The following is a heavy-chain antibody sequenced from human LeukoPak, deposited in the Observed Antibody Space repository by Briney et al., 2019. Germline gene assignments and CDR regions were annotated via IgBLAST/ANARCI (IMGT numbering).Heavy chain of an antibody. CDR2: ISWNSGSI. J-gene: IGHJ4*02. Sequence: GGSLRLSCAASGFTFDDYAMHWVRQAPGKGLEWVSGISWNSGSIGYADSVKGRFTISRDNAKNSLYLQMNSLRAEDTALYYCAKDIKRTYDSSGYFDYWGQGTLVTVSS. CDR1: GFTFDDYA. V-gene: IGHV3-9*01. CDR3: AKDIKRTYDSSGYFDY. D-gene: IGHD3-22*01.